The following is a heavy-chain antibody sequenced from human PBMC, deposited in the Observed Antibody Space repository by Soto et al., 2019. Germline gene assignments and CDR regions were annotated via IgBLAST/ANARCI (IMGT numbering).Heavy chain of an antibody. J-gene: IGHJ4*02. V-gene: IGHV3-11*03. Sequence: PGGSLRLSCAASGFTFSDYYMSWIRQAPGKGLEWVSYISSSSSYTNYADSVKGRFTISRDNAKNSLYLQMNSLRAEDTAVYYCARSPHYVDIVASAFDYWGQGTLVTVSS. CDR3: ARSPHYVDIVASAFDY. CDR2: ISSSSSYT. CDR1: GFTFSDYY. D-gene: IGHD5-12*01.